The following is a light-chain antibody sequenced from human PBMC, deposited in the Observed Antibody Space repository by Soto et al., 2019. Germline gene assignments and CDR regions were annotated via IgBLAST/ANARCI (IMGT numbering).Light chain of an antibody. CDR3: CSFAGRSTVV. CDR1: SRDVGGYNS. V-gene: IGLV2-11*01. J-gene: IGLJ2*01. CDR2: DVS. Sequence: QSALTQPRSVSGSPGQSVTISCTGTSRDVGGYNSVSWYQQHPGKAPKLMIYDVSQRPSGVPDRFSGSKSGNTASLTISGLQAEDEADYYCCSFAGRSTVVFGGGTKLTVL.